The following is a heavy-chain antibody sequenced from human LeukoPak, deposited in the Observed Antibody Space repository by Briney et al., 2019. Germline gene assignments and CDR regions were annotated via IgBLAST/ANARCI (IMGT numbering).Heavy chain of an antibody. V-gene: IGHV3-21*01. CDR3: AELGITMIGGV. J-gene: IGHJ6*04. D-gene: IGHD3-10*02. CDR1: GFTFSSYS. Sequence: GGSLRLSCAASGFTFSSYSMNWVRQAPGKGLEWVSSITSSSTYMYYADSVKGRFTISRDNARNSLYLQMNSLRAEDTAVYYCAELGITMIGGVWGKGTPVTISS. CDR2: ITSSSTYM.